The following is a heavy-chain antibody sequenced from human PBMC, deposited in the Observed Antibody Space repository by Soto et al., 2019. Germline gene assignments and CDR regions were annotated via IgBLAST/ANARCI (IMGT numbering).Heavy chain of an antibody. D-gene: IGHD4-17*01. V-gene: IGHV3-33*01. CDR1: GFTFSSYG. Sequence: QVQLVESGGGVVQPGRSLRLSCAASGFTFSSYGMHWVRQAPGKGLEWVAVIWYDGSNKYYADSVKGRFTISRDNSKNPLYLQMNSLRAEDTAVYYCARDGPYGVLDGYYYYGMDVWGQGTTVTVSS. J-gene: IGHJ6*02. CDR2: IWYDGSNK. CDR3: ARDGPYGVLDGYYYYGMDV.